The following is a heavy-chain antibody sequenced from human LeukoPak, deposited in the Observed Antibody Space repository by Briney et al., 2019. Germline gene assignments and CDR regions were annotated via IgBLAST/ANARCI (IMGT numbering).Heavy chain of an antibody. Sequence: SETLFLTFAVSGVSISSSNSYWAWIRQPPGEGRDWVGGIYYSGSTYYNPSLTGPVTISVDTSKNPLSLRMSSVTAADTAIYYCASGNFDSLLQTYYIDYWGQGALVTVSA. CDR2: IYYSGST. V-gene: IGHV4-39*01. CDR1: GVSISSSNSY. CDR3: ASGNFDSLLQTYYIDY. D-gene: IGHD3-9*01. J-gene: IGHJ4*02.